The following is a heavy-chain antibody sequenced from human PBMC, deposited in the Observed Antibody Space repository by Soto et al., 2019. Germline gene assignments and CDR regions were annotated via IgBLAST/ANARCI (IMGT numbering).Heavy chain of an antibody. CDR3: ARDLVRASSWYWFDP. Sequence: GASVKVSCKASGGTFSSYAISWVRQAPGQGLEWMGGIIPIFGTANYAQKFQGRVTITADKSTSTAYMELSSLRSEDTAVYYCARDLVRASSWYWFDPWGQGTLVTVSS. D-gene: IGHD6-13*01. V-gene: IGHV1-69*06. CDR1: GGTFSSYA. J-gene: IGHJ5*02. CDR2: IIPIFGTA.